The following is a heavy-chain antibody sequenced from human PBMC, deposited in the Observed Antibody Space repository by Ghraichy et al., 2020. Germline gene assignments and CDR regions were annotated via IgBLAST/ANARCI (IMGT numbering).Heavy chain of an antibody. Sequence: GGSLRLSCAASGFTFSTYWMHWVRQAPGKGLVWVSCINNDGTSTSYADSVKGRFTISRANAKNTLYLQINSLRAEDAAVYYCARDAYSYDIYYYYGMDVWGQGTTVTVSS. V-gene: IGHV3-74*01. J-gene: IGHJ6*02. D-gene: IGHD5-18*01. CDR3: ARDAYSYDIYYYYGMDV. CDR1: GFTFSTYW. CDR2: INNDGTST.